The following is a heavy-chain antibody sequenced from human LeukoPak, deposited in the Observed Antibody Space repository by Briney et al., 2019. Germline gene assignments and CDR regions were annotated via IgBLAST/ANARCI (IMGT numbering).Heavy chain of an antibody. CDR3: ASVNRNLEYFQH. CDR1: GGSIRSSYYY. Sequence: SQALSLTCTVSGGSIRSSYYYWGWIRQPPGKGLEWIGSIYDSGSTYYNPSLKSRVTISVDTSKNQFSLKLSSVTAADTAVYYCASVNRNLEYFQHWGQGTLVTVSS. CDR2: IYDSGST. V-gene: IGHV4-39*07. J-gene: IGHJ1*01. D-gene: IGHD1-14*01.